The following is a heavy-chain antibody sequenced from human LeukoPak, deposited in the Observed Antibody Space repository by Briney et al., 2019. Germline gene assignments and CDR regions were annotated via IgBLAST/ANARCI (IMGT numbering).Heavy chain of an antibody. Sequence: PGGSLRLSCAASGLTFSSYAMSWVRQAPGKGLEWVSDFCGSGGSTYYADPVKGRFTISRDNSKSTLYMQMNSLRAEDRAVYYCAKDTGFTRPTSYSSSSYFDYWGRGTLVTVSS. J-gene: IGHJ4*02. V-gene: IGHV3-23*01. CDR2: FCGSGGST. CDR1: GLTFSSYA. CDR3: AKDTGFTRPTSYSSSSYFDY. D-gene: IGHD6-13*01.